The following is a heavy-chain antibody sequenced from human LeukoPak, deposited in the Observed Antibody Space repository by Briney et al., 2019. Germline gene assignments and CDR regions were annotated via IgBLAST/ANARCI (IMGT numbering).Heavy chain of an antibody. Sequence: TLCLTCTVSGGSISSGSYYWSWIRPPAGKGLEWIGRIYTSGSANYNPSLKSRVTISVDTSKNQFSLKLSSVTAADTAVYYSARGNQGWRGIAQIWGQGTLVTVSS. CDR3: ARGNQGWRGIAQI. CDR1: GGSISSGSYY. J-gene: IGHJ4*02. CDR2: IYTSGSA. V-gene: IGHV4-61*02. D-gene: IGHD6-13*01.